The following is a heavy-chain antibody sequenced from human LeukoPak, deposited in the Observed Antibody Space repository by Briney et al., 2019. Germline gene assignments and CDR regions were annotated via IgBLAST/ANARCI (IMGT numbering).Heavy chain of an antibody. V-gene: IGHV3-23*01. J-gene: IGHJ6*02. D-gene: IGHD3-10*01. CDR1: GFTFSSYA. CDR2: ISGSGGST. CDR3: AKGGPMVSYYGMDV. Sequence: GGSLRLSCAASGFTFSSYAMSWVRQAPGKGLEWVSAISGSGGSTYYADSAKGRFTISRDNSKNTLYLQMNSLRAEDTAVYYCAKGGPMVSYYGMDVWGQGTTVTVSS.